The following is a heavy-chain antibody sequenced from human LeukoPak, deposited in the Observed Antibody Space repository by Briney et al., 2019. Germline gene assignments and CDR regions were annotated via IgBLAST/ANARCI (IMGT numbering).Heavy chain of an antibody. CDR1: GFTFSSYA. D-gene: IGHD1-14*01. V-gene: IGHV3-30-3*02. J-gene: IGHJ6*02. CDR2: ISYDGSNK. CDR3: AKNQHYYYYGMDV. Sequence: GGSLRLSCAASGFTFSSYAMHWVRQAPGKGLEWVAVISYDGSNKYYADSVKGRFTISRDNSKNTLYLQMNSLRAEDTAVYYCAKNQHYYYYGMDVWGQGTTVTVSS.